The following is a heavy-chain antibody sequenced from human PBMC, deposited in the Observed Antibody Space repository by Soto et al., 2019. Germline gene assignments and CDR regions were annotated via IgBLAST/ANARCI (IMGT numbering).Heavy chain of an antibody. CDR1: GFTFSTYA. Sequence: GGSLRLSCSTSGFTFSTYAMNWVRQAPGKGLEWVSALSGSSGTTYYADSVRGRFTISRDNSKNTLFLQMSSLRAEDTALYYCAKQRAGYGSGSDTFYFDFWGQGTLVTVSS. V-gene: IGHV3-23*01. J-gene: IGHJ4*02. CDR3: AKQRAGYGSGSDTFYFDF. CDR2: LSGSSGTT. D-gene: IGHD3-10*01.